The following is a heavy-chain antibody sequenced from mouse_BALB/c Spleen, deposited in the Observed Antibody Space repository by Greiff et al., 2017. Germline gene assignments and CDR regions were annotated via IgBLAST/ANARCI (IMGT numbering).Heavy chain of an antibody. V-gene: IGHV14-3*02. CDR3: ATYYRYGEFAY. CDR1: GFNIKDTY. D-gene: IGHD2-14*01. J-gene: IGHJ3*01. Sequence: DVQLQESGAELVKPGASVKLSCTASGFNIKDTYMHWVKQRPEQGLEWIGRIDPANGNTKYDPKFQGKATITADTSSNTAYLQLSSLTSEDTAVYYCATYYRYGEFAYWGQGTLVTVSA. CDR2: IDPANGNT.